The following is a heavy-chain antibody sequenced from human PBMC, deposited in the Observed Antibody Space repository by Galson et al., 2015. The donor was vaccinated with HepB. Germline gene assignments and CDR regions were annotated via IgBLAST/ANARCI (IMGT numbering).Heavy chain of an antibody. J-gene: IGHJ4*02. D-gene: IGHD2-8*02. V-gene: IGHV3-11*06. CDR3: ARDRYSTGSDY. Sequence: SLRLSCAASGFTFSDYYMSWIRQAPGKGLEWVSYISSSSSYTNYADSVKGRFTISRDNAKNSLYLQMNSLRAEDTAVYYCARDRYSTGSDYWGQGTLVTVSS. CDR2: ISSSSSYT. CDR1: GFTFSDYY.